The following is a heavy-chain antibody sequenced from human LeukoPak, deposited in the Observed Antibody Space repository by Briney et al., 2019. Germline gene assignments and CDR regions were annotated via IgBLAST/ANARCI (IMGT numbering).Heavy chain of an antibody. CDR2: ISYSGSTI. V-gene: IGHV3-48*03. CDR3: AKGGFGEQYYFDY. D-gene: IGHD3-10*01. J-gene: IGHJ4*02. Sequence: GGSLRLSCAASGFTFSSYEMNWVRQAPGKGLEWVSFISYSGSTIYYADSVKGRFTISRDSSKNTLYLQMNSLRAEDTAVYYCAKGGFGEQYYFDYRGQGTLATVSS. CDR1: GFTFSSYE.